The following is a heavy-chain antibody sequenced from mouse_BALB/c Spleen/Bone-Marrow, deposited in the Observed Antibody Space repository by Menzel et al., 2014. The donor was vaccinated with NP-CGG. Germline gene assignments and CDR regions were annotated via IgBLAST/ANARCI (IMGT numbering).Heavy chain of an antibody. J-gene: IGHJ4*01. CDR2: ISNGGGST. V-gene: IGHV5-12*02. CDR3: ARRGWYYAMDY. CDR1: GFTFSDYY. Sequence: VQLKESGGGLVQPGGSLKLSCATSGFTFSDYYMYWVRQTPEKRLEWVAYISNGGGSTYYPDTVKGRFTISRDNAKNTLYLQMSRLKSEDTAMYYCARRGWYYAMDYWGQGTSVPVSS. D-gene: IGHD2-3*01.